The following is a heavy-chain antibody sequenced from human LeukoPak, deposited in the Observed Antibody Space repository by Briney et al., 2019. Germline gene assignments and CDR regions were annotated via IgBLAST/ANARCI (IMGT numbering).Heavy chain of an antibody. CDR1: GYTFNIYY. CDR2: INPSGGST. V-gene: IGHV1-46*02. Sequence: APVKVSCKTSGYTFNIYYMHWVRQAPGQGLEWMGIINPSGGSTAYAQKFQGRVTMTRDTSTTTVYMELNNLKSEDTAVYYCARDGSPARFDYWGHGTLVTVSS. J-gene: IGHJ4*01. D-gene: IGHD6-13*01. CDR3: ARDGSPARFDY.